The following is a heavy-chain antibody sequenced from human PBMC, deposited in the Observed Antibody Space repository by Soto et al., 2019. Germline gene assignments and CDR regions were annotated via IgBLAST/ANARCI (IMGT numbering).Heavy chain of an antibody. CDR2: ISSRGDT. D-gene: IGHD2-21*02. CDR1: GFSFSTYS. Sequence: ETLRLSCAASGFSFSTYSMNWVRQAPGKGLEWVSSISSRGDTYYADSVKGRFTISRDNAKNSVSLQMDSLRAEDAAVYYCAREETAWPLAYGLDVWGQGTTVTVSS. J-gene: IGHJ6*02. V-gene: IGHV3-21*01. CDR3: AREETAWPLAYGLDV.